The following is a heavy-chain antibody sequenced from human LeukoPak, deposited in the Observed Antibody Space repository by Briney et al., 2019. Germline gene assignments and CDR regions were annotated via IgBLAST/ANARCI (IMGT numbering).Heavy chain of an antibody. J-gene: IGHJ4*02. V-gene: IGHV1-2*02. CDR1: GYTFTDYY. D-gene: IGHD3-22*01. CDR2: INPNNGYR. CDR3: ARDPDYYDSSGYGDY. Sequence: ASVKVSCKASGYTFTDYYMHWVRQAPGQGLEWMGWINPNNGYRNYAQKFRGRATMTRDTSISTAYMELSRLRSDDTAVYYCARDPDYYDSSGYGDYWGQGTLVTVSS.